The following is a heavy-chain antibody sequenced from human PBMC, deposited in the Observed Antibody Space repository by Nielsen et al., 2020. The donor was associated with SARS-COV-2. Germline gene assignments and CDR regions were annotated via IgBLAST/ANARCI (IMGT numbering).Heavy chain of an antibody. V-gene: IGHV3-7*01. CDR3: ARDPEGLFWYFDL. J-gene: IGHJ2*01. D-gene: IGHD3-3*01. CDR2: IKQDGSEK. Sequence: GGSLRLSCAASGFTFSSDWMSWLRQAPGKGLEWVANIKQDGSEKHYVDSVKGRFTVSRDNTKNSLYLQMNSLRAEDTAVYYCARDPEGLFWYFDLWGRGTLVTVSS. CDR1: GFTFSSDW.